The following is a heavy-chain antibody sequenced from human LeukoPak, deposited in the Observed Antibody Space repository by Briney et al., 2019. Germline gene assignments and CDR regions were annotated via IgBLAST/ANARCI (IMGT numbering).Heavy chain of an antibody. V-gene: IGHV4-34*01. CDR3: ARAPSITGNTSPAAGAFDI. D-gene: IGHD1-7*01. J-gene: IGHJ3*02. Sequence: SETLSLTCAVYGGSFSGYYWSWIRQPPGKGLEWIGEINHSGSTNYNPSLKSRVTTSVDTSKSQFSLRLSSVTAADTAVYYCARAPSITGNTSPAAGAFDIWGQGTMVTVSP. CDR1: GGSFSGYY. CDR2: INHSGST.